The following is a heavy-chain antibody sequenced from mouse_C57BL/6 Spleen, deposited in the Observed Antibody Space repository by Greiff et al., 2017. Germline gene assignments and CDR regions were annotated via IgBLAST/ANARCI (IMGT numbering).Heavy chain of an antibody. J-gene: IGHJ3*01. CDR3: GRSLYGIPFAY. Sequence: QVQLQQPGAELVRPGSSVKLSCKASGYTFTSYWMDWVKQRPGQGLEWIGNIYPSDSETHYNQKFKDKATLTVDKSSSTAYMQLSSLTSEGSAVYCWGRSLYGIPFAYWGQGTLVTVSA. CDR2: IYPSDSET. V-gene: IGHV1-61*01. D-gene: IGHD2-1*01. CDR1: GYTFTSYW.